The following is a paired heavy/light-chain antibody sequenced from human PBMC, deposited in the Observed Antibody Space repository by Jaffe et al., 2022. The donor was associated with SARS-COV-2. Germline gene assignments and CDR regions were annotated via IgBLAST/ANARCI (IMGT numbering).Heavy chain of an antibody. Sequence: EVQLVESGGGLVQPGGSLRLSCAASGFTFSRYWMHWVRQAPGKGLVWVSRIYNDGSSTTYADSVKGRFTISRDNAKNTLYLQMNSLRAEDTAVYYCARDQLYYYDSSGYPTFDYWGQGTLVTVSS. V-gene: IGHV3-74*01. CDR3: ARDQLYYYDSSGYPTFDY. D-gene: IGHD3-22*01. CDR1: GFTFSRYW. CDR2: IYNDGSST. J-gene: IGHJ4*02.
Light chain of an antibody. V-gene: IGKV1-39*01. CDR3: QQSYSTPLT. J-gene: IGKJ4*01. CDR1: QSISNY. CDR2: AAS. Sequence: DIQMTQSPSSLSASVGDRVTITCRASQSISNYLNWYQQKPGKAPKFLIYAASSLQSAVPSRFSGSGSGTDFTLTISSLQPEDFATYYCQQSYSTPLTFGGGTKVEIK.